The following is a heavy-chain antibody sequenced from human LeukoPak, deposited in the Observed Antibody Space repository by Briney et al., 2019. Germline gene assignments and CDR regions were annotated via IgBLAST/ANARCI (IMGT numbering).Heavy chain of an antibody. Sequence: PGGSLRLSCAASAFTFSGYWVHWVRQTPGKGLVWLSRITPDGSGTSYADSVKGRFTISRDNAKNTLYLQMNSLRAEDTAVYYCARDVVYGSGSLDYWGQGTLVTVSS. V-gene: IGHV3-74*01. CDR1: AFTFSGYW. CDR3: ARDVVYGSGSLDY. J-gene: IGHJ4*02. D-gene: IGHD3-10*01. CDR2: ITPDGSGT.